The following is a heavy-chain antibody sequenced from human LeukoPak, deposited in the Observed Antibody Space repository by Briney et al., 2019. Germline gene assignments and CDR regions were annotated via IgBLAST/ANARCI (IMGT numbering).Heavy chain of an antibody. CDR2: ISGSGYNT. V-gene: IGHV3-23*01. J-gene: IGHJ4*02. D-gene: IGHD3-10*01. Sequence: QPGGSLRLSCAASGFTFSSYGMSWVRQAPGKGLEWVSTISGSGYNTYYADSVKGRFSISRDNSANTLFLQMNRLGAEDTAVYYCVKHSGSYFIYHIDSWGQGSLVTVSS. CDR3: VKHSGSYFIYHIDS. CDR1: GFTFSSYG.